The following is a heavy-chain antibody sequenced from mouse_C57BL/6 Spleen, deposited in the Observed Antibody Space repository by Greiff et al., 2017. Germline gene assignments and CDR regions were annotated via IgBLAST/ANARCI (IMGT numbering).Heavy chain of an antibody. CDR1: GFTFSSYG. V-gene: IGHV5-6*01. J-gene: IGHJ4*01. D-gene: IGHD1-1*01. Sequence: EVQLVESGGDLVKPGGSLKLSCAASGFTFSSYGMSWVRQTPDKRLEWVATISSGGSYTYYPDSVKGRFTISRDNAKNTLYLQMSSLKSEDTAMYYCAASYYYGSSPGYYAMDYWGQGTSVTVSS. CDR3: AASYYYGSSPGYYAMDY. CDR2: ISSGGSYT.